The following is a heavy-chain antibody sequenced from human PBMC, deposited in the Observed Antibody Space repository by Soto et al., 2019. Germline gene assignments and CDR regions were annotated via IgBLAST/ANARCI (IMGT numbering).Heavy chain of an antibody. J-gene: IGHJ6*03. CDR1: GGSFSGYR. D-gene: IGHD3-10*01. CDR3: ARGLILWFGELSRRGGYYYYMDV. V-gene: IGHV4-34*01. CDR2: INDSGDI. Sequence: QVQLQQWGAGLLKPSETLSLTCAVYGGSFSGYRWSWIRQTPGKGLEWIGGINDSGDINYNPSLKSRVTILVDSPKKQISLRLSSVNAAATAVYYCARGLILWFGELSRRGGYYYYMDVWGKGTTVTVSS.